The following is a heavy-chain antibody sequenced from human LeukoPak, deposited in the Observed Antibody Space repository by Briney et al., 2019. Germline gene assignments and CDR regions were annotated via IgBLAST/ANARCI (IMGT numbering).Heavy chain of an antibody. D-gene: IGHD3-16*01. CDR1: GFIFNSYW. CDR2: VDQDGSEN. J-gene: IGHJ3*02. Sequence: GGSLRLSCAASGFIFNSYWMNWLRQAPGKGLEWVANVDQDGSENYYVGSVKGRFTISRDNAKNSLYLQMNSLRVEDTAVYYCARGWASSRRKAFDIWGQGTMVTVSS. V-gene: IGHV3-7*03. CDR3: ARGWASSRRKAFDI.